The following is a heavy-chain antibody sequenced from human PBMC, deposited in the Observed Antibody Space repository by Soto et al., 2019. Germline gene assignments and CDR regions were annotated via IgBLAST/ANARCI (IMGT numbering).Heavy chain of an antibody. V-gene: IGHV1-69*12. J-gene: IGHJ6*02. Sequence: QVQLVQSGAEVKKPGSSVKVSCKSSGDIFSSYAFSWVRQAPGQGLEWMGGLIPMFGTPYYAPNFQGRVTIPADESSNKVFMELSSLRSEDTAMYYCARDKGQHHFFYGMDVWGQGTTVTVSS. D-gene: IGHD1-1*01. CDR2: LIPMFGTP. CDR1: GDIFSSYA. CDR3: ARDKGQHHFFYGMDV.